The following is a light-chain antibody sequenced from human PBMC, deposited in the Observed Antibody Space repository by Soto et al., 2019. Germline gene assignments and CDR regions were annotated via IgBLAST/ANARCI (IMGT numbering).Light chain of an antibody. CDR1: QSVSNNY. CDR2: GAS. J-gene: IGKJ4*01. Sequence: EIVLTQSPGTLSLSPGERATLSCRASQSVSNNYLAWYQQKPGQAPRLLIYGASNRATGIPDRFSGSGSGTDFTLTISSLQPDDFATYYCQQYDNYPLTFGGGTKVDIK. CDR3: QQYDNYPLT. V-gene: IGKV3-20*01.